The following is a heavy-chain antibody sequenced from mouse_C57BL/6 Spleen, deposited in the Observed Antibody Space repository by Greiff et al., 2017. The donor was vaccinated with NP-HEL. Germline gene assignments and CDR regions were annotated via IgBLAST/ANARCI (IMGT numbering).Heavy chain of an antibody. V-gene: IGHV1-42*01. Sequence: VQLQQSGPELVKPGASVKISCKASGYSFTGYYMNWVKQSPEKSLEWIGEINPSTGGTTYNQKFKAKATLTVDKSSSTAYMQLKSLTSEDSAVYYCASPFITTVPYYYAMDYWGQGTSVTVSS. J-gene: IGHJ4*01. D-gene: IGHD1-2*01. CDR3: ASPFITTVPYYYAMDY. CDR2: INPSTGGT. CDR1: GYSFTGYY.